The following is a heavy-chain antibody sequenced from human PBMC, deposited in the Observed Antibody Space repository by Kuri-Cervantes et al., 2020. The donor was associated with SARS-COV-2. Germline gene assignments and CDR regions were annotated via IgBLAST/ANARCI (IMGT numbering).Heavy chain of an antibody. Sequence: SQTLSLTCAIYGGSFSGYYWNWIRQPPGKGLEWLGEINPSVEMNPRVGTNYNPSLKSRITISVDTSKNQFSLKLNSVTAADTAVYYCARGAGYDFGTGYQDWFFDLWGRGNRGTGSS. V-gene: IGHV4-34*01. D-gene: IGHD3/OR15-3a*01. J-gene: IGHJ2*01. CDR2: INPSVEMNPRVGT. CDR1: GGSFSGYY. CDR3: ARGAGYDFGTGYQDWFFDL.